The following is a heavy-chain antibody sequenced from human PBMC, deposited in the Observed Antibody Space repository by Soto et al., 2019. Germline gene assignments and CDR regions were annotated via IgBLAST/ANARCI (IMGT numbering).Heavy chain of an antibody. Sequence: ASVKVSCKASGYTFTSYGIHWVRQAPGQRLEWMGWINAANGDTKYSPKFQGRVTITRDTSASTAYMELSSLSSEDTAVYYCVRTHVSEIGIDWFDPWGQGTLVTVSS. D-gene: IGHD1-20*01. J-gene: IGHJ5*02. V-gene: IGHV1-3*01. CDR3: VRTHVSEIGIDWFDP. CDR1: GYTFTSYG. CDR2: INAANGDT.